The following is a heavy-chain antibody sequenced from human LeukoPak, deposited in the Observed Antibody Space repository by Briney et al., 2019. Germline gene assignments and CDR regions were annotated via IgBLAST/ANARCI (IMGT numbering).Heavy chain of an antibody. J-gene: IGHJ6*02. D-gene: IGHD2-15*01. CDR3: AGELGYFRGASGYFKYYGMDV. CDR1: GFTVSSNY. CDR2: IYSGGST. V-gene: IGHV3-53*01. Sequence: PGGSLRLSCAVSGFTVSSNYMSWVRQAPGKGLEWVSVIYSGGSTYYADSVKGRFTISRDNSKNTLYLQMNSLRAEDTAVYYCAGELGYFRGASGYFKYYGMDVWGEGTTVTVFS.